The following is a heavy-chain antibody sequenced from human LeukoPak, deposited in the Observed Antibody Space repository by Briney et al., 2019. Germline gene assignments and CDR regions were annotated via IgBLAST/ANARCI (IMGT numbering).Heavy chain of an antibody. V-gene: IGHV3-33*01. CDR1: GFTFSSYG. CDR3: ARSYGRSSGYYVDY. Sequence: GGALRLSCAASGFTFSSYGMHWVRQAPGKGLEWVAVIWYDGSNKYCADSVKGRFTISRDNSKNTLYLQMNSLRAEDTAVYYCARSYGRSSGYYVDYWGQGTLVTVSS. D-gene: IGHD3-22*01. CDR2: IWYDGSNK. J-gene: IGHJ4*02.